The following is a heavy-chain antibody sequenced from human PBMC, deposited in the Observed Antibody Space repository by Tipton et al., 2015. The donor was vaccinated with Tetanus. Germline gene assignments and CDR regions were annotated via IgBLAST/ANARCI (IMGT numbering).Heavy chain of an antibody. CDR2: IYPGDSDT. D-gene: IGHD3-3*01. J-gene: IGHJ6*02. Sequence: VQLVQSGAEVKKPGESLKISCKGSGYSFTSYWIGWVRQMTGKGLEWMGIIYPGDSDTRYSPPFQGQVTISADKSISTDYLQWSSLKASDTAMYYCARHGEGFLEWSWGGYYYGMDVWGQGTTVTVSS. V-gene: IGHV5-51*01. CDR1: GYSFTSYW. CDR3: ARHGEGFLEWSWGGYYYGMDV.